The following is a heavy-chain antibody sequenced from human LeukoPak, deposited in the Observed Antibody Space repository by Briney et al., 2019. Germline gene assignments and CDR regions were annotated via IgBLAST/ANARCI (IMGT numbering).Heavy chain of an antibody. D-gene: IGHD6-19*01. J-gene: IGHJ6*02. CDR2: ISGSGGST. Sequence: GGSLRLSCAASGFTFSSYDMSWVRQAPGEGLGWVSTISGSGGSTYCADSVKGQFTISRDNSKNTLYLQMDSLRAEDTAVYYCARNALTYSSDYYYGMDVWGQGTTVTVSS. CDR3: ARNALTYSSDYYYGMDV. CDR1: GFTFSSYD. V-gene: IGHV3-23*01.